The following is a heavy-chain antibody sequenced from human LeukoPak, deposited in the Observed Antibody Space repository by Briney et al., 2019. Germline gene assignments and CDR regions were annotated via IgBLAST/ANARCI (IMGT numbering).Heavy chain of an antibody. CDR3: ARSPVRCSSTTCFGFYFDY. CDR2: FYHSGST. V-gene: IGHV4-38-2*02. CDR1: GYSISSGYY. J-gene: IGHJ4*02. D-gene: IGHD2-2*01. Sequence: SETLSLTCTVSGYSISSGYYWGWIRPPPGKGLEWIGIFYHSGSTYYNPSLKSRVTRAVDTSKNRCSLKLSSVTAADTAVYYCARSPVRCSSTTCFGFYFDYWGQGTLVTVSS.